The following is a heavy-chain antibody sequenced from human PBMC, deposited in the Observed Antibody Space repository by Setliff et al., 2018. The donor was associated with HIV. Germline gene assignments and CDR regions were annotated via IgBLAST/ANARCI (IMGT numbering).Heavy chain of an antibody. V-gene: IGHV3-74*01. CDR3: ARGYYGSDLQNAMDV. J-gene: IGHJ6*02. CDR1: GLPFSYAW. Sequence: GGSLRLSCVASGLPFSYAWLSWVRQAPGKGLVWVSRISPDGSVINYAGSVKGRFTISRDNAKNTLYLQMNGLRGEDTAVYYCARGYYGSDLQNAMDVWGQGTTVTVSS. D-gene: IGHD3-10*01. CDR2: ISPDGSVI.